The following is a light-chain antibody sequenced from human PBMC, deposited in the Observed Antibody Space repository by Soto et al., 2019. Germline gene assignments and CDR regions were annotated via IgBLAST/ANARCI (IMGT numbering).Light chain of an antibody. V-gene: IGKV1-5*01. Sequence: DIQMTQSPSSVSASVGDRVTITCRASQSITYWLAWYQQKPGRAPKLLIYDVFNLQSGVPSRFSGSGSGTEFTLTISSLQPDDSATYYCQQYHSFSFTFGQGTKVDIK. J-gene: IGKJ2*01. CDR3: QQYHSFSFT. CDR2: DVF. CDR1: QSITYW.